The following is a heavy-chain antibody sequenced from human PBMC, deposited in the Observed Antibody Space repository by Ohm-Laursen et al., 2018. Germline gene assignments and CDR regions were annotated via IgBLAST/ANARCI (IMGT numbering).Heavy chain of an antibody. V-gene: IGHV4-59*08. CDR1: GDSISSYY. J-gene: IGHJ2*01. CDR3: ARQPQYYDFWSGYSDYWYFDL. D-gene: IGHD3-3*01. CDR2: IFYSGST. Sequence: GTLSLTCTVSGDSISSYYWSWIRQPPGKGLEWIGYIFYSGSTNYNPSLKSRVTISVDTSKNQFSLNLSSGTAADTAVYYCARQPQYYDFWSGYSDYWYFDLWGRGTLVTVSS.